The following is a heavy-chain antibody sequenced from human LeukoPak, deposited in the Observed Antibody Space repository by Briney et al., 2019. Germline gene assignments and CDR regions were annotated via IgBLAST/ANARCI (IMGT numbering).Heavy chain of an antibody. CDR3: ARVVPAFSSTSRERNYYYYMDV. CDR2: IHYNGST. CDR1: GGSISSSSDF. J-gene: IGHJ6*03. D-gene: IGHD2-2*01. V-gene: IGHV4-39*07. Sequence: PSETLSLTCTVSGGSISSSSDFWGWIRQPPGKAPEWIGSIHYNGSTHDNPSLKSRVTMSVDTSKNQFSLKLSSVTAADTAVYYCARVVPAFSSTSRERNYYYYMDVWGKGTTVTVSS.